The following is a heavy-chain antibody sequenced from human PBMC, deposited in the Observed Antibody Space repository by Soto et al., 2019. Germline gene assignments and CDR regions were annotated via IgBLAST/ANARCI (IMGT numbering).Heavy chain of an antibody. CDR2: ISYDGSKK. V-gene: IGHV3-30*18. J-gene: IGHJ6*02. Sequence: QVQLVESGGGVVQPGRSLRLSCAASGFTFSSYGMHWVRQAPGKGLEWVAVISYDGSKKYYADSVKGRFTISRDNSKNTLYLQMNSLRAEDTAVYYCAKDWVPTTVTTYGMDVWGQGTTVTVSS. D-gene: IGHD4-17*01. CDR3: AKDWVPTTVTTYGMDV. CDR1: GFTFSSYG.